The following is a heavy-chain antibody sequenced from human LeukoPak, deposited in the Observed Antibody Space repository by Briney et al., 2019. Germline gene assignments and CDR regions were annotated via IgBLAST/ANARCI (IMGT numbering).Heavy chain of an antibody. CDR1: GFTFSSYA. J-gene: IGHJ4*02. CDR3: ARESVDSGSYYEDFSSYFDY. V-gene: IGHV3-30-3*01. CDR2: ISYDGSNK. D-gene: IGHD1-26*01. Sequence: PGGSLRLSCAASGFTFSSYARHWVRQAPGKGLEWVAVISYDGSNKYYADSVKGRFTISRDNSKNTLYLQMNSLRAEHTAVYYCARESVDSGSYYEDFSSYFDYWGQGTLVPVSS.